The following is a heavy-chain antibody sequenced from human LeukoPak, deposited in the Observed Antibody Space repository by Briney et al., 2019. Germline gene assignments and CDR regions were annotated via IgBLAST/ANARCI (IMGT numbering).Heavy chain of an antibody. J-gene: IGHJ4*02. CDR3: ASRPAGSTWYGVFDY. V-gene: IGHV4-59*11. D-gene: IGHD6-13*01. CDR1: GGSINSHY. CDR2: VFNGGST. Sequence: PSETLSLTCSVSGGSINSHYWSWIRQSPGEGLEWIGYVFNGGSTNYNPSLKSRVTMSLDTSRDQFSLRLSSVTAADTAIYYCASRPAGSTWYGVFDYWSQGTLVTVFS.